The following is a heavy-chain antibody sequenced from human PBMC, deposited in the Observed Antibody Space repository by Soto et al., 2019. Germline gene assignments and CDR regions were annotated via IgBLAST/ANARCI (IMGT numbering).Heavy chain of an antibody. CDR2: INHSGGT. CDR3: ARRLTDTSTDYYNWFDP. V-gene: IGHV4-34*01. D-gene: IGHD3-22*01. Sequence: SETLSLTCAGYGGSFSGYYWSWIRQTPGKGLEWIGEINHSGGTNYNPSLKSRVTISVDTSKTQFSLHLRSATAADTAVYFCARRLTDTSTDYYNWFDPWGQGVLVTVSS. CDR1: GGSFSGYY. J-gene: IGHJ5*02.